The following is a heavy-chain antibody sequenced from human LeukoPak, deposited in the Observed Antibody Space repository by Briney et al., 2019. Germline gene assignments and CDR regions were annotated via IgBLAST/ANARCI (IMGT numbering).Heavy chain of an antibody. D-gene: IGHD3-3*01. V-gene: IGHV4-59*01. CDR2: IYYSGST. J-gene: IGHJ3*02. CDR1: GGSISSYY. CDR3: ARILTIFGVVAGAFDI. Sequence: PSETLSLTCTVSGGSISSYYWSWIRQPPGKGLEWIGYIYYSGSTNYNPSLKSRVTISVDTSKNQFSLKLSSVTAADTAVYYCARILTIFGVVAGAFDIWGQGTMVTVSS.